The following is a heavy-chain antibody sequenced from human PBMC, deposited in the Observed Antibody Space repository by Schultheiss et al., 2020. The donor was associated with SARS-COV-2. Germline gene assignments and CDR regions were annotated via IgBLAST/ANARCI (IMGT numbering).Heavy chain of an antibody. D-gene: IGHD4-17*01. V-gene: IGHV4-39*01. Sequence: TFSSYAMSWIRQFPGKGLEWIGSIYYRGSTYYTPSLKSRVTISVDTSKNQFSLKLSSVTAADTAVYYCARRTRETTVTYWYFDLWGRGTLVTVSS. CDR3: ARRTRETTVTYWYFDL. CDR2: IYYRGST. J-gene: IGHJ2*01. CDR1: TFSSYA.